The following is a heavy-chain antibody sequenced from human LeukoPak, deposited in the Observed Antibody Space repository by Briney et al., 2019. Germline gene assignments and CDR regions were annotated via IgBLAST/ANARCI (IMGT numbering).Heavy chain of an antibody. V-gene: IGHV5-51*01. Sequence: GESLKISCKGSGYSFTSYWIGWVRQMPGKGLEWMGIIFPCNSNNRYSPSFEGQVTISADKSISTAYLQWSSLKASDTAMYYCASLIYGGNSALNWGQGTLVTVSS. J-gene: IGHJ4*02. D-gene: IGHD4-23*01. CDR1: GYSFTSYW. CDR3: ASLIYGGNSALN. CDR2: IFPCNSNN.